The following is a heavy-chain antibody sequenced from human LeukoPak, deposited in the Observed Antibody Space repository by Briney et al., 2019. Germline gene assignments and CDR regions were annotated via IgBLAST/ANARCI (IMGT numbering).Heavy chain of an antibody. V-gene: IGHV3-30-3*01. D-gene: IGHD4-23*01. J-gene: IGHJ4*02. CDR3: ARGGGTVVTPLAY. Sequence: GGSLRLSCAASGFTFSSYAMHWVRQAPGEGLEWVAVISYDGSNKYYADSVKGRFTISRDNSKNTLYLQMNSLRAEDTAVYYCARGGGTVVTPLAYWGQGTLVTVSS. CDR1: GFTFSSYA. CDR2: ISYDGSNK.